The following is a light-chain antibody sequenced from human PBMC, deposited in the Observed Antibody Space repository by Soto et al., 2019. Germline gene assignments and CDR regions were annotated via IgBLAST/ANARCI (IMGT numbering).Light chain of an antibody. CDR2: DTS. CDR3: QQYKDWPPWT. J-gene: IGKJ1*01. CDR1: QSVNNK. V-gene: IGKV3-15*01. Sequence: EIVMTQSPATLSVSPGERATLSCRASQSVNNKLAWYQQRPGQAPRLLLYDTSTRATGIPTKFSGSGSGTEFTLTICSLQSEDFAVYYCQQYKDWPPWTFGQGTKVEIK.